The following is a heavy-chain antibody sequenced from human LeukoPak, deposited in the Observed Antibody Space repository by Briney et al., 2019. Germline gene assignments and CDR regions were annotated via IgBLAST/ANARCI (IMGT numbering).Heavy chain of an antibody. CDR2: IIPIFGTA. CDR1: GGTFSSYA. J-gene: IGHJ6*02. D-gene: IGHD2-2*01. Sequence: ASVKVSCKASGGTFSSYAISWVRQAPGQGLEWMGGIIPIFGTANYAQKFQGRVTITADESTSTAYMELSSLRSEDTAVYYCARSIDIVVVPTRIFHYYGMDVWGQGTTVTVSS. CDR3: ARSIDIVVVPTRIFHYYGMDV. V-gene: IGHV1-69*01.